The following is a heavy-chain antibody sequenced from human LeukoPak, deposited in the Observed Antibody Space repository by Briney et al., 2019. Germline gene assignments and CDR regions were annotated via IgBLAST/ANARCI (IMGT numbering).Heavy chain of an antibody. V-gene: IGHV3-7*02. D-gene: IGHD1-1*01. J-gene: IGHJ4*02. CDR1: GFTFRNYS. CDR2: INEDGSEK. Sequence: GGSLRLSCAASGFTFRNYSMNWVRQAPGKGLEWVANINEDGSEKNYVDSVKGRFTTSRDNARNSLSLQMNSLRSEDTAVYYCATYKNQPHTLFFDFWGQGALVTVSA. CDR3: ATYKNQPHTLFFDF.